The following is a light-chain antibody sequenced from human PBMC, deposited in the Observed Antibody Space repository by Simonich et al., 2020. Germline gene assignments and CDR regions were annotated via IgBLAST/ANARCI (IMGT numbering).Light chain of an antibody. CDR2: DNK. CDR1: SANLGNNY. V-gene: IGLV1-51*01. Sequence: QSVLTQPPSVSAAPGQKVTISCSGSSANLGNNYVAWYQQLPGTAPKLLIYDNKKRPSGIPDRFSGSKSGTSATLCITGLQTGDEADYYCGTWDSSLSAVVFGGGTKLTVL. J-gene: IGLJ2*01. CDR3: GTWDSSLSAVV.